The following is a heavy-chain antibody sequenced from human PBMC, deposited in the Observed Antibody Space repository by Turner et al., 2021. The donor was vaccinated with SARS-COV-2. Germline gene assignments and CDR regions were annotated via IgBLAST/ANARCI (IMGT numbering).Heavy chain of an antibody. D-gene: IGHD3-10*01. CDR3: ARGGHYYYGLDV. J-gene: IGHJ6*02. CDR1: GVTVSSNY. V-gene: IGHV3-53*01. Sequence: EVQLVESGGGLIQPGGSLRLSCPASGVTVSSNYMSWVRQAPGKGLEWVSVIYSGGSTFYSDSVKGRFTISRDNSKNTLYLQMNSLRAEDTAVYYCARGGHYYYGLDVWGQGTTVTVSS. CDR2: IYSGGST.